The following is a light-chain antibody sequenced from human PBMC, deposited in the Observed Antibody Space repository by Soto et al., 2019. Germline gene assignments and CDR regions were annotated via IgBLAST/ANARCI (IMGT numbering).Light chain of an antibody. Sequence: EIVMTQSPATLSVSPGERATLSCRASQSASSSYLAWYQQKPGQPPRLLIYDASSRATGIPDRFSGSGSGTDFTLTITRLDPADFAMYYCQQYGTSPRTFGQGTKVDIK. J-gene: IGKJ1*01. V-gene: IGKV3-20*01. CDR1: QSASSSY. CDR2: DAS. CDR3: QQYGTSPRT.